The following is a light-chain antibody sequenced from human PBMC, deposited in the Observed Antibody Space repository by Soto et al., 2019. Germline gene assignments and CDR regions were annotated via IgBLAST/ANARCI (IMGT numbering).Light chain of an antibody. J-gene: IGKJ1*01. CDR3: YQYSTYTPRT. V-gene: IGKV1-5*03. CDR2: KAS. Sequence: DIQMTQSPSTLSASVGDRVTITCRASQSISIWLAWYQQKPGRAPKILIYKASSLESGVPSRFSGSGAGTEFTLTTSSRQPDDFAAFYCYQYSTYTPRTFGQGTKVDIK. CDR1: QSISIW.